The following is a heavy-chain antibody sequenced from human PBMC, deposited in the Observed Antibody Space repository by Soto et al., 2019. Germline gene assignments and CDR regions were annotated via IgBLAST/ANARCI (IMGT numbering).Heavy chain of an antibody. D-gene: IGHD5-12*01. Sequence: GGSLRLFCAASGFTFNSYDMNWVRQAQGKGLEWVSAIGTAGDTYYPGAVKGGFTISRENAKNSLYLQMNSLRAEDTAVYYCARDTNRNSGYDCMEPEGCYYGMDVWGQGTTVTVYS. CDR2: IGTAGDT. J-gene: IGHJ6*02. V-gene: IGHV3-13*01. CDR3: ARDTNRNSGYDCMEPEGCYYGMDV. CDR1: GFTFNSYD.